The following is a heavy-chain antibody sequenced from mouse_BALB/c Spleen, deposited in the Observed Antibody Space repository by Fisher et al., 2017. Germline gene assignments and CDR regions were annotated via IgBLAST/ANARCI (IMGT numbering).Heavy chain of an antibody. V-gene: IGHV1-18*01. CDR3: ARPGYRYWYFDV. D-gene: IGHD2-14*01. Sequence: KFKGKATLTVDKSSSTAYMELRSLTSEDTAVYYCARPGYRYWYFDVWGAGTTVTVSS. J-gene: IGHJ1*01.